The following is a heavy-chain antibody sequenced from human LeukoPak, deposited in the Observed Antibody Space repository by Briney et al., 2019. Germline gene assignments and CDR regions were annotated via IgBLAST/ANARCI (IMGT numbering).Heavy chain of an antibody. D-gene: IGHD6-13*01. J-gene: IGHJ6*03. Sequence: GGSLRLSCAASEFTFSTYWMTWVRQAPGKGLEWVADIKQDGSEKYYVDSVKGRFTISRDNSKNTLYLQMNSLRAEDTAVYYCVGKGYSSSWYEIRNYYYYYMDVWGKGTTVTVSS. V-gene: IGHV3-7*01. CDR1: EFTFSTYW. CDR2: IKQDGSEK. CDR3: VGKGYSSSWYEIRNYYYYYMDV.